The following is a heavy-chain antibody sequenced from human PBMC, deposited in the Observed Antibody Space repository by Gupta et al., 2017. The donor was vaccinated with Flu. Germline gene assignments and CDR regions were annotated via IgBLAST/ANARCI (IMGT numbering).Heavy chain of an antibody. V-gene: IGHV4-34*01. Sequence: QVQLQQWGAGLLKLSETLSLTCAVDGGSSSGYSWSWIRQPPGKGLEWIGEIRHSGSTNYNPSLKSRVTISADPSKRQFSLTLSSVTAADTAVYYCAGYQLLYRFDPWGQGTLVTVSS. CDR2: IRHSGST. CDR3: AGYQLLYRFDP. CDR1: GGSSSGYS. J-gene: IGHJ5*02. D-gene: IGHD2-2*02.